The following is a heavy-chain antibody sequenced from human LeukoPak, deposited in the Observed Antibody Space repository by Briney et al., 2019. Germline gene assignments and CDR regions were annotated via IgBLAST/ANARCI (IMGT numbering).Heavy chain of an antibody. Sequence: GGSLRLSCAASGFTFSSYSMNWVRQAPGKGLEWVSYISSSSSTIYYADSVKGRFTISRDNAKNSLYLQMNSLRAEDTAVYYCARDAHDSSSWYGVGGYFDYWGQGTLVTVSS. CDR3: ARDAHDSSSWYGVGGYFDY. V-gene: IGHV3-48*01. CDR1: GFTFSSYS. CDR2: ISSSSSTI. D-gene: IGHD6-13*01. J-gene: IGHJ4*02.